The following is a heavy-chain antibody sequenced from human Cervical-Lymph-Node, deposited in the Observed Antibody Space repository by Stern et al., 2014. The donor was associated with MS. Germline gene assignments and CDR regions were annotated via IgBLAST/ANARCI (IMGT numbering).Heavy chain of an antibody. Sequence: VQLVESGGGVVQPGRSLRLSCAASGFTFSSYGMHWVRQAPGKGLEWVAVISYDGSNKYYADSVKGRFTISRDNSKNTLYLQMNGLRAEDTAVYYCARWRVVDSPFDYWGQGTLVTVSS. CDR3: ARWRVVDSPFDY. D-gene: IGHD3-22*01. CDR2: ISYDGSNK. CDR1: GFTFSSYG. V-gene: IGHV3-30*03. J-gene: IGHJ4*02.